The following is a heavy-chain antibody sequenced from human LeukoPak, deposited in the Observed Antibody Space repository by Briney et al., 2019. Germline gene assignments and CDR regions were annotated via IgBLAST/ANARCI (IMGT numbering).Heavy chain of an antibody. Sequence: GGSLRLSCAASGFTFSSYSMNWAREAPGKGLEWVSSISSSSGYIYYADSVKRRFSIYRDNAKNSLYLQMNSLRAEDTAVYYCARGARYGSGSYHYYYYGMDVWGQGTTVTVSS. J-gene: IGHJ6*02. V-gene: IGHV3-21*01. CDR2: ISSSSGYI. CDR1: GFTFSSYS. CDR3: ARGARYGSGSYHYYYYGMDV. D-gene: IGHD3-10*01.